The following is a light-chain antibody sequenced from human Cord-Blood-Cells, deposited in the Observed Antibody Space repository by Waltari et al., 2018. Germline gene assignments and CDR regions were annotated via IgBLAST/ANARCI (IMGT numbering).Light chain of an antibody. CDR3: CSYAGSYTYV. CDR1: SSDVGGYNY. J-gene: IGLJ1*01. Sequence: QSALTQPRSVSGSPGQSVTISCTGTSSDVGGYNYVSWYQQHPGKAPKPMIYDVSKRPSGFPYRFSGSKSGNTASLTISGLHAEDEADYYCCSYAGSYTYVFGTGTKVTVL. V-gene: IGLV2-11*01. CDR2: DVS.